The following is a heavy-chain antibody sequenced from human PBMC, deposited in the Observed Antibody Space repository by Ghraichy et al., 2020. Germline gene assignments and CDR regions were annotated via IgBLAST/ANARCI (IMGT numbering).Heavy chain of an antibody. D-gene: IGHD6-19*01. V-gene: IGHV3-48*02. CDR2: ISSSSSTI. Sequence: GESLNISCAASGFTFSSYSMNWVRQAPGKGLEWVSYISSSSSTIYYADSVKGRFIISRDNAKNSLYLQMNSLRDEDTAVYYCARAKGRSSGWYAGAFDIWSEGTMVTVSS. CDR3: ARAKGRSSGWYAGAFDI. CDR1: GFTFSSYS. J-gene: IGHJ3*02.